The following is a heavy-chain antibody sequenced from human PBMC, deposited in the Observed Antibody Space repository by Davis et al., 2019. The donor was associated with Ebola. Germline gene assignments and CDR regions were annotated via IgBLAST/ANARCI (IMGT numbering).Heavy chain of an antibody. J-gene: IGHJ6*02. CDR2: INPSGGST. V-gene: IGHV1-46*01. CDR1: GYTFTSYY. CDR3: AREPIFPSEDGMDV. Sequence: ASVKVSCKASGYTFTSYYMHWVRQAPGQGLEWMGIINPSGGSTNYAQKFQGRVTITADKSTSTAYMELSSLRSEDTAVYYCAREPIFPSEDGMDVWGQGTTVTVSS. D-gene: IGHD3-3*01.